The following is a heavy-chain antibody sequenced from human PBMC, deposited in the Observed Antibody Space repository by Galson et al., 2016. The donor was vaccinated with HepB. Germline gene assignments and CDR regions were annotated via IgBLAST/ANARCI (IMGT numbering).Heavy chain of an antibody. CDR3: ARLQIQLWPKGQGFPFDY. V-gene: IGHV4-34*01. CDR2: INQSGST. D-gene: IGHD5-18*01. CDR1: GGSFSGYH. J-gene: IGHJ4*02. Sequence: ETLSLTCAVYGGSFSGYHWSWIRQPPGKGLEWIGEINQSGSTNYNPSLKSRVAISVDTSKRQFSLKLSSVTAADTAVYYCARLQIQLWPKGQGFPFDYWGQGTLVTVSS.